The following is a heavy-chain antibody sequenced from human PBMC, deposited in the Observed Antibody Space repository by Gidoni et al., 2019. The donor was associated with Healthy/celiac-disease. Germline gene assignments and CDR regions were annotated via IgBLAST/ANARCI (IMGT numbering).Heavy chain of an antibody. CDR3: ARDRLTNRIYYYGMDV. J-gene: IGHJ6*02. Sequence: EVQLVESGGGLVKPGGSLRLSCAASGFTFSSYSMNWVRQAPGKGLEWVSSISSSSSYIYYADSVKGRFTISRDNAKNSLYLQMNSLRAEDTAVYYCARDRLTNRIYYYGMDVWGQGTTVTVSS. V-gene: IGHV3-21*01. CDR1: GFTFSSYS. CDR2: ISSSSSYI.